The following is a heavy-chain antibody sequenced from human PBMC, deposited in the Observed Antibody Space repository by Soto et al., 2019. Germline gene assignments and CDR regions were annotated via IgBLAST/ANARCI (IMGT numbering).Heavy chain of an antibody. D-gene: IGHD6-19*01. Sequence: QVHLVESGGGVVQPGGSLRLSCAASGFSFSNFGMHWVRQAPGKGLEWVTVITYDGRYKYYADSVKGRFTISRDNSKNTLYLHVNSLRAEDTAVYYCAKAIEQGLVWYLDLWGRGTLVTVSS. CDR1: GFSFSNFG. CDR3: AKAIEQGLVWYLDL. V-gene: IGHV3-30*18. J-gene: IGHJ2*01. CDR2: ITYDGRYK.